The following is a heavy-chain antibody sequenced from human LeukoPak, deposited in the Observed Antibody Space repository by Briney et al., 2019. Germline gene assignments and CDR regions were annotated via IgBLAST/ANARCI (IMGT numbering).Heavy chain of an antibody. V-gene: IGHV4-59*01. Sequence: PSETLSLTCTVSGGSISSYYWSWIRQPPGKGLEWIGYICYSGITNYNPSLKSRVTISVDTSKNHFSLKLTSVTAADTAVYYCARDMGSAGGFDYWGQGTLVTVSS. D-gene: IGHD2-15*01. J-gene: IGHJ4*02. CDR2: ICYSGIT. CDR3: ARDMGSAGGFDY. CDR1: GGSISSYY.